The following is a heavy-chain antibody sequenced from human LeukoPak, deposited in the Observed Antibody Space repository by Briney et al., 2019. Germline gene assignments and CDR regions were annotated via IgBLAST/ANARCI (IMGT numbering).Heavy chain of an antibody. CDR1: GFTFSNYN. Sequence: GGSLRLSCAASGFTFSNYNMNWVRQAPGKGLEWVSSISSRSGYIYYADSLTGRFTISRDNAKNSLYLQMNSLRVEDTAVYYCARVLLVHDFYYGMDVWGQGTTVTVSS. CDR3: ARVLLVHDFYYGMDV. J-gene: IGHJ6*02. CDR2: ISSRSGYI. D-gene: IGHD3-16*01. V-gene: IGHV3-21*01.